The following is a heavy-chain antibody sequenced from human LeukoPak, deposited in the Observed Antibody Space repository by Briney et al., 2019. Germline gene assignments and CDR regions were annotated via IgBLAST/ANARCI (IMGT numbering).Heavy chain of an antibody. CDR3: ARVSVRYDSSGLFDY. CDR2: ISAYNGNT. V-gene: IGHV1-18*01. Sequence: ASVKVSCKASGYTFTSYGISWVRQARGQGLEWIGCISAYNGNTNYAQKLQGRVTMTTDTSTSTAYMELRSLRSDDTAVYYCARVSVRYDSSGLFDYWGQGTLVTVSS. D-gene: IGHD3-22*01. J-gene: IGHJ4*02. CDR1: GYTFTSYG.